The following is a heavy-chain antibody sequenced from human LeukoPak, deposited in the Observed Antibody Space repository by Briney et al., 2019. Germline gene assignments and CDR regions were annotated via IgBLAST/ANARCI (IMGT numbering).Heavy chain of an antibody. D-gene: IGHD4-17*01. CDR3: ARGLSVTRPLDY. CDR1: GYTFTSYD. Sequence: ASVKVSCKASGYTFTSYDINWVRQAAGQGLEWMGWMNPNSGNTGYAQKFQGRVTMTRNTSISTAYMELSSLRSEDTAVYYCARGLSVTRPLDYWGQGTLVTVSS. J-gene: IGHJ4*02. V-gene: IGHV1-8*01. CDR2: MNPNSGNT.